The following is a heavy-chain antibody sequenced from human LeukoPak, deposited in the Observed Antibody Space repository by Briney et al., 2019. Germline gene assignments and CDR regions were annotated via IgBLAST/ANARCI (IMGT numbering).Heavy chain of an antibody. D-gene: IGHD3-3*01. CDR1: GFIFDDYA. J-gene: IGHJ4*02. CDR2: IHWNSGSI. CDR3: AKGSNYDFWSGYYFDY. V-gene: IGHV3-9*01. Sequence: GGSLRLSCAASGFIFDDYAMRWVRHAPGKGLEWVSGIHWNSGSIMYADSVKGRFTISTDNAKNSLYLQMNNLRAEDTALYYCAKGSNYDFWSGYYFDYWGQGALVTVSS.